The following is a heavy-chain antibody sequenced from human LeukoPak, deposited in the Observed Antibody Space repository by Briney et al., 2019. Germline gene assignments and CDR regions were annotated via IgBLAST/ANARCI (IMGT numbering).Heavy chain of an antibody. Sequence: SQTLSLTCALSGDIFSRNGATWSWSRQSPSRGLDCLGRTYYRSKSYNDYAASVTGRITINPDTSKNQFSLQLNSVTPEDTGVYYCTRGWNYIDCWGQGTLVSVSS. D-gene: IGHD1-1*01. V-gene: IGHV6-1*01. CDR3: TRGWNYIDC. CDR1: GDIFSRNGAT. CDR2: TYYRSKSYN. J-gene: IGHJ4*02.